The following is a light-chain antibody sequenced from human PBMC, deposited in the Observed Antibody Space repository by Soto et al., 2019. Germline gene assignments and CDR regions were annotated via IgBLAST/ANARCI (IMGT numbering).Light chain of an antibody. J-gene: IGKJ1*01. V-gene: IGKV1-39*01. CDR1: QSISSY. CDR3: QQSYSTPHWT. CDR2: ASS. Sequence: DIQLTQSPSSLSASVGDRVTITCRASQSISSYLNWYQQKPGKAPKLLIYASSSLQSGVPSRFSGSGSGTDFSLTISSLQPEDFATYYCQQSYSTPHWTFGQGTKVDI.